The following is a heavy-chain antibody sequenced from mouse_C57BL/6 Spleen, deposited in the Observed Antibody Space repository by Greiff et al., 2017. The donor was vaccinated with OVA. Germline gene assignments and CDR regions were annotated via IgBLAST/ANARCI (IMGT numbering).Heavy chain of an antibody. CDR2: IWTGGGT. D-gene: IGHD3-2*02. Sequence: VKVEESGPGLVAPSQSLSITCTVSGFSLTSYAISWVRQPPGKGLEWLGVIWTGGGTNYNSALKSRLSISKDNSKSQVFLKMNSLQTDDTARYYCARITAQAYYAMDYWGQGTSVTVSS. J-gene: IGHJ4*01. V-gene: IGHV2-9-1*01. CDR3: ARITAQAYYAMDY. CDR1: GFSLTSYA.